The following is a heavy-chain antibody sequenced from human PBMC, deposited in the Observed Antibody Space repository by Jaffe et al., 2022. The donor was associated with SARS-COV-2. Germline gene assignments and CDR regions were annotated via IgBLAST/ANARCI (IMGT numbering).Heavy chain of an antibody. CDR1: GFTFSSYA. Sequence: EVQLLESGGGLVQPGGSLRLSCAASGFTFSSYAMSWVRQAPGKGLEWVSAISGSGGSTYYADSVKGRFTISRDNSKNTLYLQMNSLRAEDTAVYYCARKGGVRGVPCECGMDVWGQGTTVTVSS. CDR2: ISGSGGST. D-gene: IGHD3-10*01. J-gene: IGHJ6*02. V-gene: IGHV3-23*01. CDR3: ARKGGVRGVPCECGMDV.